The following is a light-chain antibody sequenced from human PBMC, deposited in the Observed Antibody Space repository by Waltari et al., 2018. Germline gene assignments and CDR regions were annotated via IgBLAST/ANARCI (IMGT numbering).Light chain of an antibody. J-gene: IGKJ1*01. Sequence: DIQMTQSPSTLSASVGDRVTITCRASQSINTWLAWFQQKPGKAPKLLIYKASSLESGVPSRVGGSGSGTEFTLTISSLQPDDFATYYCQQYDTYWTFGQGTKVEIK. V-gene: IGKV1-5*03. CDR2: KAS. CDR3: QQYDTYWT. CDR1: QSINTW.